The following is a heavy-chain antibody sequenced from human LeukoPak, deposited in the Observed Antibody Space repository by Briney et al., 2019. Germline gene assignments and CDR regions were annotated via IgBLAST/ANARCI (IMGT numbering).Heavy chain of an antibody. J-gene: IGHJ4*02. CDR2: MNPNSGNT. CDR1: GYTFTSYD. Sequence: ASVKVSCKASGYTFTSYDINWVRQATGQGLEWMGWMNPNSGNTGYAQKFQGRVTITRNTSISTAYMELSRLRSDDTAVYYCASLSGGISNIDYWGQGTLVTVSS. D-gene: IGHD2-15*01. CDR3: ASLSGGISNIDY. V-gene: IGHV1-8*03.